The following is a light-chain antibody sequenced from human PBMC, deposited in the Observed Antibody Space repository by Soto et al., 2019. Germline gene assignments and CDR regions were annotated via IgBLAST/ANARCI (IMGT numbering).Light chain of an antibody. V-gene: IGKV3-20*01. CDR1: QSVSSSY. Sequence: EIVLTQSPGTLSLSPGERATLSCRASQSVSSSYLAWYQQIPGQAPRLLIFGTSNRATGIPDRFSGSGSGTDFTLTISRLEPEDFAVYHCQQYGGSPRTFGQGTKVDIK. CDR3: QQYGGSPRT. CDR2: GTS. J-gene: IGKJ1*01.